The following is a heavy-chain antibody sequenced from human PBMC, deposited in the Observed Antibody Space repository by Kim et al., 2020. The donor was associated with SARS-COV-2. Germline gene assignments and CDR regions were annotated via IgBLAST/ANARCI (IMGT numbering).Heavy chain of an antibody. Sequence: GGSLRLSCVASGFTFRSYAMTWVRQAPGKGLEWVSAINDNGDHTYYTDSARGRFTISRDNSKNTVFLQLNSLSAEDTALYSRAKRSRITRYGYDAFDIWG. CDR3: AKRSRITRYGYDAFDI. CDR2: INDNGDHT. J-gene: IGHJ3*02. D-gene: IGHD3-10*01. CDR1: GFTFRSYA. V-gene: IGHV3-23*01.